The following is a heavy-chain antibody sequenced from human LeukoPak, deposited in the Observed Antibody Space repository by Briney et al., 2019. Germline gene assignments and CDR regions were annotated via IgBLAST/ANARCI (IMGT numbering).Heavy chain of an antibody. CDR3: ARGETGTLTNDY. CDR1: GYTFTSYD. Sequence: ASVKVSCKASGYTFTSYDINWVRQATGQGLEWMGWMNPNSGNTGYAQKFQGRVTMTRNTSISTAYMELSGLRSEDTAVYYCARGETGTLTNDYWGQGTLVTVSS. J-gene: IGHJ4*02. D-gene: IGHD1-7*01. V-gene: IGHV1-8*01. CDR2: MNPNSGNT.